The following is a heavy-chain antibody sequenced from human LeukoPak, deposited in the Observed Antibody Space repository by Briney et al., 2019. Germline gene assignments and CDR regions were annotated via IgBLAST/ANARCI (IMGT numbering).Heavy chain of an antibody. D-gene: IGHD3-10*02. CDR1: GFTFSSYS. CDR2: ISSSSSSI. Sequence: PGRSLRLSCAASGFTFSSYSMNWVRQAPGKGLEWVSSISSSSSSIYYAESVKGRFTMSRDNAKNSLYLQMNSLRAEDTAVYYCARVLGSYYYYGMDGWGQGTTVTVSS. J-gene: IGHJ6*02. V-gene: IGHV3-21*01. CDR3: ARVLGSYYYYGMDG.